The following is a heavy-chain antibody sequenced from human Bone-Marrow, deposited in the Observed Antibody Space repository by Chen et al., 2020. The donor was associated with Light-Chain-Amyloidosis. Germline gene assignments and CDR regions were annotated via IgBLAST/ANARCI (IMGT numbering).Heavy chain of an antibody. CDR3: ARALDSTCYLIEY. D-gene: IGHD3-22*01. CDR2: TWHDVTYT. Sequence: QVQLVESGGGVVQPGKSLRLSCAASGFDFSRFGMHWVRQAPGKGLEWLTSTWHDVTYTYYGDSVRGRFTISRDNSKNTLYLQMNSLRAENTALYYCARALDSTCYLIEYWGQGTLVIVSS. J-gene: IGHJ4*02. CDR1: GFDFSRFG. V-gene: IGHV3-33*01.